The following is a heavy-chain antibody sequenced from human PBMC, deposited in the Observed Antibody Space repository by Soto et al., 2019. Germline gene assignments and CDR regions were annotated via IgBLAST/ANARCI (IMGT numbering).Heavy chain of an antibody. V-gene: IGHV3-23*01. J-gene: IGHJ4*02. Sequence: GGSLRLSCAASGFTFSSYAMSWVRQAPGKGLEWVSAISGSGGSTYYADSVKGRFTISRDNSKNTLYLQMNSLRAEDTAVYYCANPSRGSGWYFDYWGQGTLVTVSS. CDR1: GFTFSSYA. CDR3: ANPSRGSGWYFDY. D-gene: IGHD6-19*01. CDR2: ISGSGGST.